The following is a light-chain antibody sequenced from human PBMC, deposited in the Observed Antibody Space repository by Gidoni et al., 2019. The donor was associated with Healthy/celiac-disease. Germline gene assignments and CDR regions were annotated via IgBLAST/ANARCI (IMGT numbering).Light chain of an antibody. J-gene: IGKJ4*01. V-gene: IGKV3D-15*01. CDR2: GAS. Sequence: DIVMAQSPATLAESPGERATLSCRASQSVSSNLAWYQQKPGQAPRLLIYGASTRATGIPARFSGSGSGTEFTLTISSLQSEDFAVYYCQQYNNWPLTFGGGTKVEIK. CDR3: QQYNNWPLT. CDR1: QSVSSN.